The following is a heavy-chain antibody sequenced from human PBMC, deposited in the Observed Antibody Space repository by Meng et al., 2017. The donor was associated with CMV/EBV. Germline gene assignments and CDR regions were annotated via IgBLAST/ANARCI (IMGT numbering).Heavy chain of an antibody. V-gene: IGHV1-18*01. CDR1: GYTFTSYG. CDR3: ARDALYSSSWCYYYYGMDV. J-gene: IGHJ6*02. D-gene: IGHD6-13*01. Sequence: ASVKVSCKASGYTFTSYGISWVRQAPGQGLEWMGWISAYNGNTNYAQKLQGRVTMTTDTSTSTAYMELRSLRSDDTAVYYCARDALYSSSWCYYYYGMDVWGQGTTVTVSS. CDR2: ISAYNGNT.